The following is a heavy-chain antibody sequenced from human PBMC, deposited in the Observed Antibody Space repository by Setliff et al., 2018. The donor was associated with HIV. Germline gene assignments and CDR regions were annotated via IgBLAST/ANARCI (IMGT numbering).Heavy chain of an antibody. D-gene: IGHD1-1*01. J-gene: IGHJ4*02. Sequence: GGSLRLSCAASGFTFWDYAMHWVRQAPGKGLEWVAYIWYDGINKYYADSVKGLFTVSRDNSKNTVSLQMNSLRAEDTAVYYCASARTPTGGTSTSLDFWGQGALVTVSS. CDR2: IWYDGINK. CDR1: GFTFWDYA. V-gene: IGHV3-33*01. CDR3: ASARTPTGGTSTSLDF.